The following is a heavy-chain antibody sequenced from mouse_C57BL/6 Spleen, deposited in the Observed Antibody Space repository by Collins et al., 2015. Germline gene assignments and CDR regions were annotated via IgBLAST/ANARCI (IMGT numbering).Heavy chain of an antibody. J-gene: IGHJ1*03. D-gene: IGHD2-12*01. Sequence: QVQLQQPGAELVMPGASVKLSCKASDYSFTTHWMHWVKQRPGQGLEWIGEIDPSDSHVNSNQKFKGRFTLTVDKSSNTAYMYLNSLTSEDSAVYYCTRRYYNYDGWYLDVWGTGTTVTVSS. V-gene: IGHV1-69*01. CDR3: TRRYYNYDGWYLDV. CDR2: IDPSDSHV. CDR1: DYSFTTHW.